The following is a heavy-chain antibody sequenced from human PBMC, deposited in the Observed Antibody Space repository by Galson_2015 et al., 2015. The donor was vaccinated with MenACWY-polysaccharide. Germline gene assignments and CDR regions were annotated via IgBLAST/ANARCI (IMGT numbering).Heavy chain of an antibody. D-gene: IGHD2-2*02. CDR2: IHSAGSGT. Sequence: SLRLSCAASGFSFSTSWVYWVRQAPGKGLVWVSRIHSAGSGTSYADSVKGRFTISRDNAKNTVYLQMNSLRAEDTAVYYCARAGYCTSTSCYTSVRLWGQGTLVTVSS. CDR1: GFSFSTSW. V-gene: IGHV3-74*01. J-gene: IGHJ4*02. CDR3: ARAGYCTSTSCYTSVRL.